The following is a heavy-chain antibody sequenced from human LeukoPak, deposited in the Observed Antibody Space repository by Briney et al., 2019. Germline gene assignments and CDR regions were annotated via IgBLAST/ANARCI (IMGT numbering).Heavy chain of an antibody. D-gene: IGHD1-20*01. V-gene: IGHV3-23*01. Sequence: PGGSLRLSCVVSGFTFSNYAMSWVRQAPGKGLEWVSAISGSTGSTYYADSVKGRFTISRDNSKNALYLQMNSLRAEDTAVYYCAKAINWNYFDSWGQGTLVTVSS. CDR1: GFTFSNYA. CDR3: AKAINWNYFDS. CDR2: ISGSTGST. J-gene: IGHJ4*02.